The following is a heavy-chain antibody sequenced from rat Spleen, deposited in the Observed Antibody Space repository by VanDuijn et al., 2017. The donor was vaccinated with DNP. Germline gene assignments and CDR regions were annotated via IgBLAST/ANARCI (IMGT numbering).Heavy chain of an antibody. CDR2: ITYDGGGT. Sequence: EVQLVESGGDLVLPGRSLKLSCAASGFTFSDYYMAWVRQAPTQGLEWVAYITYDGGGTFYGDSVKGRFTLSRDNAKSTLYLQMNSLRPEAMATYYCARYNSGYYAMDAWGQGTSVTVSS. J-gene: IGHJ4*01. D-gene: IGHD4-3*01. CDR1: GFTFSDYY. CDR3: ARYNSGYYAMDA. V-gene: IGHV5-22*01.